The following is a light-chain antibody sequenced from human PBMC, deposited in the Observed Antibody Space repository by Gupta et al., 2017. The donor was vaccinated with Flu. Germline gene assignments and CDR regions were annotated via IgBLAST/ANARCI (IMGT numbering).Light chain of an antibody. V-gene: IGLV2-14*01. CDR2: EVS. CDR1: SSDVGGYNY. CDR3: SSYKSSRTLNLV. Sequence: QSALTHPASVSGSPGQSITISCTGTSSDVGGYNYVSWYQQHPGKAPKFMIYEVSNRPSGVYKRFAGYTVGNKDSLNIYGLQAEDEADEDGSSYKSSRTLNLVFGGGTKLTVL. J-gene: IGLJ3*02.